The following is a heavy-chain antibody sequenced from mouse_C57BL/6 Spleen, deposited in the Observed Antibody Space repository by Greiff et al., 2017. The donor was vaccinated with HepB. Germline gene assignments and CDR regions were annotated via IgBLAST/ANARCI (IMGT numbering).Heavy chain of an antibody. D-gene: IGHD2-3*01. CDR3: ARQSRLLRDYAMDY. Sequence: QVQLKQSGPGLVAPSQSLSITCTVSGFSLTSYGVHWVRQPPGKGLEWLVVIWSDGSTTYNSALKSRLSISKDNSKSQVFLKMNSLQTDDTAMYYCARQSRLLRDYAMDYWGQGTSVTVSS. CDR1: GFSLTSYG. V-gene: IGHV2-6-1*01. CDR2: IWSDGST. J-gene: IGHJ4*01.